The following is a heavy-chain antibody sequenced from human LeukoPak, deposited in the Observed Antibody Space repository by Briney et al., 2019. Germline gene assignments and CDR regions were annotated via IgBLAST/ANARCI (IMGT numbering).Heavy chain of an antibody. CDR3: ARSGGSGSPSYFDY. CDR1: GGSISSGDYY. J-gene: IGHJ4*02. CDR2: IYYSGST. Sequence: SETLSLTCTVSGGSISSGDYYWSWIRQPPGKGLEWIGYIYYSGSTYYNPSLKIRVTISVDTSKNQFSLKLSSVTAADTAVYYCARSGGSGSPSYFDYWGQGTLVTVSS. V-gene: IGHV4-30-4*01. D-gene: IGHD3-10*01.